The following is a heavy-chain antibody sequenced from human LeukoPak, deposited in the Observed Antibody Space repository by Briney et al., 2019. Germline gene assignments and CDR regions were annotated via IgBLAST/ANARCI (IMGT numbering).Heavy chain of an antibody. CDR1: GFTFSSYA. V-gene: IGHV3-30-3*01. CDR2: ISYDGSNK. CDR3: ARGVEWLLPDFDY. D-gene: IGHD3-3*01. J-gene: IGHJ4*02. Sequence: GGSLRLSCAASGFTFSSYAMHWVRQAPGKGLEWVAVISYDGSNKYYADSVKGRFTISRDNSKNTLYLQMNSLRAEDTAVYYCARGVEWLLPDFDYWGQGTLVTVSS.